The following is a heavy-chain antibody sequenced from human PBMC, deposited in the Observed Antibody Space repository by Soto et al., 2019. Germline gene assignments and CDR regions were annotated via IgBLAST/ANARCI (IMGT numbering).Heavy chain of an antibody. Sequence: GGALRLSFAASGFTLSTYAMSWVRQAPGKGLEWVSAISGSGGSTYYADSVRGRFTISRDNSKNTLYLQMNSLRAEDTAVYYCAKQYCSGGSCYYDYWGQGTLVTVSS. CDR1: GFTLSTYA. CDR3: AKQYCSGGSCYYDY. CDR2: ISGSGGST. V-gene: IGHV3-23*01. J-gene: IGHJ4*02. D-gene: IGHD2-15*01.